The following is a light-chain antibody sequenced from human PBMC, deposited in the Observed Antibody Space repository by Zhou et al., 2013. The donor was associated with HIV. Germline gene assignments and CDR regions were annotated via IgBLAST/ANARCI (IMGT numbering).Light chain of an antibody. Sequence: AVQLTQSPSSLSASVGDRVTISCRASHEIGKDLGWYQQTPGNAPKLLIYATTTLHSGVPSRFSGSGTGTDFTLIISSLQPEDSATYYCLQVHLHPLTFGGGTKVEIK. V-gene: IGKV1-6*01. CDR1: HEIGKD. J-gene: IGKJ4*01. CDR3: LQVHLHPLT. CDR2: ATT.